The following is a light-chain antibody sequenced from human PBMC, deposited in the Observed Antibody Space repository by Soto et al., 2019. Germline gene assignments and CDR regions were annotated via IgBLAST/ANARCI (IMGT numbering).Light chain of an antibody. CDR2: DVS. Sequence: QSVLTQPASVSGSPGQSVTIPCTGTSSDVGGYNYVSWYQQHPGKAPKIMIYDVSNRPSGVSNRFSGSKSGNTASLTISGLQAEDEADYYCSSYTSSSTYVFGTGTKVTVL. J-gene: IGLJ1*01. CDR1: SSDVGGYNY. V-gene: IGLV2-14*01. CDR3: SSYTSSSTYV.